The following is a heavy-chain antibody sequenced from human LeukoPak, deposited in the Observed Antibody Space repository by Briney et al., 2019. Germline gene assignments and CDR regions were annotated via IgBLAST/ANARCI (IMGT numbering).Heavy chain of an antibody. J-gene: IGHJ3*02. Sequence: GGSLRLSCAASGFTFSSYDMHWVRQATGKGLEWVSAIGTAGDTYYPGSVKGRFTISRENAKNSLYLQMNSLRAGDTAVYYRARVLTARSGGYDAFDIWGQGTMVTVSS. CDR3: ARVLTARSGGYDAFDI. CDR2: IGTAGDT. D-gene: IGHD6-25*01. V-gene: IGHV3-13*01. CDR1: GFTFSSYD.